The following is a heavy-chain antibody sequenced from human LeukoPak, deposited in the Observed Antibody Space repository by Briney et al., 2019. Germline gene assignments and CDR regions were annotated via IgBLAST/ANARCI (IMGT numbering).Heavy chain of an antibody. CDR1: GGSISSYY. CDR2: IHYRGST. Sequence: PSETLSLTCTVSGGSISSYYWTWIRQPPGKGLEWIGYIHYRGSTIYNPSLKSRVTISVDTSKNQFSLRLSSVTAADTAVYYCASGDPGGPNDYWGQGTLVTVSS. J-gene: IGHJ4*02. V-gene: IGHV4-59*01. CDR3: ASGDPGGPNDY. D-gene: IGHD3-10*01.